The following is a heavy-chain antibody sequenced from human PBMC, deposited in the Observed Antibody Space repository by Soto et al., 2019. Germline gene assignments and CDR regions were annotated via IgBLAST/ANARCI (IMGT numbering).Heavy chain of an antibody. J-gene: IGHJ5*02. Sequence: ASVKGSCKGTGYSFTRHDINWLRQAAGQGLEWMGWMNPNSGNAVYAQKFQGRVTMTRNTSITTAYIEVTSRKSEDTAVYFCAWGEYNDCSHSFDPWGQGTLVTVSS. V-gene: IGHV1-8*01. CDR2: MNPNSGNA. CDR1: GYSFTRHD. CDR3: AWGEYNDCSHSFDP. D-gene: IGHD2-21*02.